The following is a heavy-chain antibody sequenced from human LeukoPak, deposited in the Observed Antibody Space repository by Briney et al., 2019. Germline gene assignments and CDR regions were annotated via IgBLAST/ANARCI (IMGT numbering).Heavy chain of an antibody. J-gene: IGHJ3*02. CDR3: ARADDYDDGSGYYRVNI. Sequence: VASVKVSCKASGYTFTGYYMHWVRQAPGQGLEWMGWINPNTGGTNSAPKFQGRVTITRATSISTVYMEMTSLTSDDTALYYCARADDYDDGSGYYRVNIWGQGTMVTVSS. V-gene: IGHV1-2*02. CDR2: INPNTGGT. D-gene: IGHD3-22*01. CDR1: GYTFTGYY.